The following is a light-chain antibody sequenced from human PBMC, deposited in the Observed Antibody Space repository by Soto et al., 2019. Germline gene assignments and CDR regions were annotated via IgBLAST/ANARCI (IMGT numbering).Light chain of an antibody. CDR1: QSVSSN. Sequence: IVMTQSPATLSVSPGDRVTLSCRASQSVSSNLAWYQQKPGQAPRLLIYSASTRATGIPARFSGSGSGTEFTLAITSLQSEDFAVYFCQQYVIWPPTFTFGQGTKLEIK. V-gene: IGKV3-15*01. CDR3: QQYVIWPPTFT. J-gene: IGKJ2*01. CDR2: SAS.